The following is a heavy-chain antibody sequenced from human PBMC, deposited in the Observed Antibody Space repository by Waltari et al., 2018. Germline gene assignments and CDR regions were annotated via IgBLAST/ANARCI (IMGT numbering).Heavy chain of an antibody. CDR1: GGTFSSYA. Sequence: QVQLVQSGAEVKKPGSSVKVSCKASGGTFSSYAISWVRQAPGQGLEWMGRIIPILGTANYAQKFQGRVTSTADKSTSTAYMELSSLRSEDTAVYYCASARGIATLGGYFDYWGQGTLVTVSS. CDR3: ASARGIATLGGYFDY. J-gene: IGHJ4*02. D-gene: IGHD2-21*01. V-gene: IGHV1-69*08. CDR2: IIPILGTA.